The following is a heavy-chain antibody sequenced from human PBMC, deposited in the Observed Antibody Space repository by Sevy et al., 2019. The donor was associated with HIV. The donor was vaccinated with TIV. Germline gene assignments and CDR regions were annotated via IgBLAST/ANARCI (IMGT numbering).Heavy chain of an antibody. Sequence: ASVKVSCKASGYTFTGYYMHWVRQAPGQGLEWMGRINPNSGGTNYAQKFQGRVTMTRDTSISTAYMELSRLRSDDTAVYYCARDCLSIAALYNWFDPWGQGTLVTVSS. D-gene: IGHD6-6*01. J-gene: IGHJ5*02. CDR2: INPNSGGT. V-gene: IGHV1-2*06. CDR3: ARDCLSIAALYNWFDP. CDR1: GYTFTGYY.